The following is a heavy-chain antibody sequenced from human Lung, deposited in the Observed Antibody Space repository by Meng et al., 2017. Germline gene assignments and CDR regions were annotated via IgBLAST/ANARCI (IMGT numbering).Heavy chain of an antibody. CDR3: ARGPTTMAHDFDY. CDR2: INHSGST. CDR1: GGSLRNYY. V-gene: IGHV4-34*01. J-gene: IGHJ4*02. Sequence: AQRVVNPSGALSLTCVVSGGSLRNYYWSWLRQPPGKGLAWIGEINHSGSTNYNPSLESRATISVDTSQNNLSLKLSSVTAADSAVYYCARGPTTMAHDFDYWGQGTLVTVSS. D-gene: IGHD4-11*01.